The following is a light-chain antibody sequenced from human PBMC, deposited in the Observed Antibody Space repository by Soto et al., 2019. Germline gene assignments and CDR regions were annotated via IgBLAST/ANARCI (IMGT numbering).Light chain of an antibody. Sequence: VMTQSPATLSAFPGERATLSCRASQSVTSDLAWYQQTPGQAPRLLIYATSTRASGIPARFSGSGSGTEFTLTISSLQSDDFAIYYCQHYNKWPPMYTFGQGTKLEIK. J-gene: IGKJ2*01. V-gene: IGKV3-15*01. CDR2: ATS. CDR3: QHYNKWPPMYT. CDR1: QSVTSD.